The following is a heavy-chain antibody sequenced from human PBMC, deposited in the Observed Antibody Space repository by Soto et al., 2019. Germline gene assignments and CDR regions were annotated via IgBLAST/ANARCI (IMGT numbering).Heavy chain of an antibody. CDR2: IYSSGST. CDR1: GGSISYYY. CDR3: ARDYGSGSYYTFDY. D-gene: IGHD3-10*01. J-gene: IGHJ4*02. Sequence: SSETLSLTCTVSGGSISYYYWNWIRQSAGKGLEWIGRIYSSGSTNYNPSLKSRISMSIDTSKNQFSLKVRAVSAVDTAVYYCARDYGSGSYYTFDYWGQGTQVTVSS. V-gene: IGHV4-4*07.